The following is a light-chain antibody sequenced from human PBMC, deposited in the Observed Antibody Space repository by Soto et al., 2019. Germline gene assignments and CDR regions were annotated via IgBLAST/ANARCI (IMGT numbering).Light chain of an antibody. J-gene: IGKJ4*02. CDR3: QQYDSYSLT. CDR1: QSISSW. V-gene: IGKV1-5*03. CDR2: KAS. Sequence: DIQMTQSPSTLSASVGDRVTITCRASQSISSWLAWYQQKPGKAPNLLIYKASSLQSGDPSRFTGSGSGTEFTLTISSLQPDDFATDYCQQYDSYSLTFGGGTKVEIK.